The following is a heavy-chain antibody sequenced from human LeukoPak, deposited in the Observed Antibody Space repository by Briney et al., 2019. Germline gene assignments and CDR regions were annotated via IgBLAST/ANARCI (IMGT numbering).Heavy chain of an antibody. CDR2: IYTTGTT. J-gene: IGHJ3*02. Sequence: KPSETLSLTCTVSGGSIGSGSYYWSWIRQPAGKGLEWIGRIYTTGTTNYNPSLKSRVTISIDRSKNHFSLELTSVTAADTAVYFCARGPYSYDSSGAFDIWGQGTMVTVSS. CDR3: ARGPYSYDSSGAFDI. CDR1: GGSIGSGSYY. D-gene: IGHD3-22*01. V-gene: IGHV4-61*02.